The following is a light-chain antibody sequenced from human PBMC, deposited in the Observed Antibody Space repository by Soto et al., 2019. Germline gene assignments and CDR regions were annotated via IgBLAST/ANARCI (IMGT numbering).Light chain of an antibody. V-gene: IGKV3-20*01. Sequence: EMVLTQSPGTLSLSPGERATLSCRASESVSSNLAWYQQKPGQAPRLLIFGASVRDTGIPDRFSGSGSGTDFTLTISRLEPEDFAVYYCQQYGSSPGTFGQGTKVDI. CDR2: GAS. J-gene: IGKJ1*01. CDR1: ESVSSN. CDR3: QQYGSSPGT.